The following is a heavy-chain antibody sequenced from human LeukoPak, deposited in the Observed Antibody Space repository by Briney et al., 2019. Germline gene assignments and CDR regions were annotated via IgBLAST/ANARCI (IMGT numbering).Heavy chain of an antibody. CDR3: AKDSGLSGGYYDSYFDY. Sequence: PGGSLRLSCAASGFTFSSYGMHWVRQAPGKGLEWVAFIRYDGSNKYYADSVKGRFTISRDNSKNTLYLQMNSLRAEDTAVYYCAKDSGLSGGYYDSYFDYWGQGTLVTVSS. CDR1: GFTFSSYG. V-gene: IGHV3-30*02. D-gene: IGHD1-26*01. CDR2: IRYDGSNK. J-gene: IGHJ4*02.